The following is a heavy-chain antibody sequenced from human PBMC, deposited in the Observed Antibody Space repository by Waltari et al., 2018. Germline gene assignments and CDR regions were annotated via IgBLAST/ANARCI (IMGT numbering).Heavy chain of an antibody. J-gene: IGHJ4*02. CDR3: AMLVGYYGSGEADY. V-gene: IGHV3-23*03. D-gene: IGHD3-10*01. CDR1: GFTFSSYA. CDR2: IYSGGST. Sequence: GFTFSSYAMSWVRQAPGKGLEWVSVIYSGGSTYYADSVKGRFTISRDNSKNTLYLQMNSLRAEDTAVYYCAMLVGYYGSGEADYWGQGTLVIVSS.